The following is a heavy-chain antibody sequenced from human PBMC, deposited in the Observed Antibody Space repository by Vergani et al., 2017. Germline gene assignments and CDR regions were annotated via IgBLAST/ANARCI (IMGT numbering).Heavy chain of an antibody. D-gene: IGHD4-17*01. V-gene: IGHV1-69*01. J-gene: IGHJ6*03. CDR1: GGTFSSYA. CDR3: ATDVGADYGDYAYYMDV. Sequence: QVQLVQSGAEVKKPGSSVKVSCKASGGTFSSYAISWVRQAPGQGLEWMGGIIPIFGTANYAQKFQGRVTITADESTSTAYMELSSLRSEDTAVYYCATDVGADYGDYAYYMDVWGKGTTVTVSS. CDR2: IIPIFGTA.